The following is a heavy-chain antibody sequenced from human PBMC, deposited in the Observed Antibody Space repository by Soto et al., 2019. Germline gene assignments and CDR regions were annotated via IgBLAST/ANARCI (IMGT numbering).Heavy chain of an antibody. J-gene: IGHJ4*02. D-gene: IGHD5-18*01. Sequence: LRLSCAASGFTFSSYAMHWVRQAPGKGLEWVAVISYDGSNKYYADSVKGRFTISRDNSKNTLYLQMNSLRAEDTAVYYCARATCGYSYGRCYFDYWGQGTLVTVSS. CDR1: GFTFSSYA. V-gene: IGHV3-30-3*01. CDR3: ARATCGYSYGRCYFDY. CDR2: ISYDGSNK.